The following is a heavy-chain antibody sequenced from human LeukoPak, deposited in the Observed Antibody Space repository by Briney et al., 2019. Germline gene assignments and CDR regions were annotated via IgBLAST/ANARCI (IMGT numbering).Heavy chain of an antibody. Sequence: TGGSLRLSCAASGFTFSGFWLSGVGTAQGKGRKGVANIKQDGSEKYYVDPVKGRFTISRDNAKNSLYLQMNSLRAEDTAVYYCAREVGGWTRFDYWGQGTLVTVSS. CDR3: AREVGGWTRFDY. V-gene: IGHV3-7*01. CDR2: IKQDGSEK. J-gene: IGHJ4*02. D-gene: IGHD6-19*01. CDR1: GFTFSGFW.